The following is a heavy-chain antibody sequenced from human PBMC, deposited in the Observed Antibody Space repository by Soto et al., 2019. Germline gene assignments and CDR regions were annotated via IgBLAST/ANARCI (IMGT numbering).Heavy chain of an antibody. Sequence: PSETLSLTCAVYGGSFSGYYWSWIRQPPGKGLEWIGEINHSGSTYYNPSLESRVTISVDKSKNQFSLKLMSLSAADTAVYYCGRLEGLATISYYFDYWGQGALVTVS. D-gene: IGHD3-9*01. V-gene: IGHV4-34*01. CDR3: GRLEGLATISYYFDY. CDR2: INHSGST. CDR1: GGSFSGYY. J-gene: IGHJ4*02.